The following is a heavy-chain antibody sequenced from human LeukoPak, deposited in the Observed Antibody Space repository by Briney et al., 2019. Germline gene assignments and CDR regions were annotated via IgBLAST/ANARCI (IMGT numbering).Heavy chain of an antibody. CDR3: AKTDYYDSSGYSYAFDI. J-gene: IGHJ3*02. V-gene: IGHV3-30*18. CDR1: GFTFSSYG. D-gene: IGHD3-22*01. CDR2: ISYDGSNK. Sequence: PGRSLRLSCAASGFTFSSYGVHWVRQAPGKGLEWVAVISYDGSNKYYADSVKGRFTISRDNSKNTLYLQMNSLRAEDTAVYYCAKTDYYDSSGYSYAFDIWGQGTMVTVSS.